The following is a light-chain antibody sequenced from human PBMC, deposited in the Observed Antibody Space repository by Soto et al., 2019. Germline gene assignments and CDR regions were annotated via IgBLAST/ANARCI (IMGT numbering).Light chain of an antibody. Sequence: EIVLTQSPGTLSLSPGERATLSCRASQSVTSYYLGWYQQKPGQPPRLLIYGVSNRATGIPDRFSGSGSGTDFTLTISGLEPEDLGVYFSLHYGTSTPYTFGRGTEVEIK. CDR2: GVS. CDR3: LHYGTSTPYT. V-gene: IGKV3-20*01. J-gene: IGKJ2*01. CDR1: QSVTSYY.